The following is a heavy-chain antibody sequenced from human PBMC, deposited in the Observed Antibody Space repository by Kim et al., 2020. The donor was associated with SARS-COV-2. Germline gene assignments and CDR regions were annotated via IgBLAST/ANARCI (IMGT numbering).Heavy chain of an antibody. J-gene: IGHJ6*02. CDR3: ARDNDDYGEMDV. D-gene: IGHD4-17*01. Sequence: SETLSLTCTVSGGSISSSSYYWGWIRQPPGKGLEWIGSIYYSGSTYYNPSLKSRVTISVDTSKNQFSLKLSSVTAADTAVYYCARDNDDYGEMDVWGQGTTVTVSS. CDR2: IYYSGST. V-gene: IGHV4-39*07. CDR1: GGSISSSSYY.